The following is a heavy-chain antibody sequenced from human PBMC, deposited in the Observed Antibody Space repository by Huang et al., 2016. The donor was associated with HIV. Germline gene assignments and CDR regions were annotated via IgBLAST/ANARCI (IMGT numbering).Heavy chain of an antibody. D-gene: IGHD3-10*01. CDR1: GASFTDHN. CDR2: INHRETG. CDR3: ARGMRRLRFGEVNDAFDV. Sequence: QVQLQQWGAGLLKPSETLSLTCAVYGASFTDHNWGWIRQPPGKGLEWLGEINHRETGNHSRALNSRVTISRDTCKSQCSLKLTCVTAADTAVYYCARGMRRLRFGEVNDAFDVWGRGTMVTVSS. J-gene: IGHJ3*01. V-gene: IGHV4-34*01.